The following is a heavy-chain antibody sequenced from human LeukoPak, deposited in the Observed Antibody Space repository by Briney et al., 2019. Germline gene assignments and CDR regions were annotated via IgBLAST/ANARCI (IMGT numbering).Heavy chain of an antibody. Sequence: SETLSLTCVVSGYSISSGYYWGWIRQPPGKGLEWIGNIHHSGSTYYNPSLKSRVTISVDTSKNQLSLKLNSVTAADTAIYYCARIIAGRVDYWGQGTLVTVSS. CDR1: GYSISSGYY. D-gene: IGHD3-10*01. CDR3: ARIIAGRVDY. J-gene: IGHJ4*02. V-gene: IGHV4-38-2*01. CDR2: IHHSGST.